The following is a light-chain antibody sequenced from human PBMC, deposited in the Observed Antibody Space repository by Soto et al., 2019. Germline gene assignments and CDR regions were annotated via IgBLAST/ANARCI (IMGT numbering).Light chain of an antibody. CDR2: EVS. CDR1: SSDVGGYKY. CDR3: SSYASSSTLV. V-gene: IGLV2-14*01. Sequence: QSVLTQPASVSGSPGQSITISCTGTSSDVGGYKYVSWYQQHPGKAPKLMIYEVSNRPSGISNRFSGSKYGNTASLTISGLQAEDEADYYCSSYASSSTLVFGGGTKVTVL. J-gene: IGLJ2*01.